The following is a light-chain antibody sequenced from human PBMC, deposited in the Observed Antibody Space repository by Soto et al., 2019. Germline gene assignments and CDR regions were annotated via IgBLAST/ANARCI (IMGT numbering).Light chain of an antibody. V-gene: IGLV2-14*01. CDR3: TSFAGSGTYV. J-gene: IGLJ1*01. CDR1: NSDVGGYNY. Sequence: QSVLTQPASVSGSPGQSIAISCTGTNSDVGGYNYVSWYQQYPGKAPKLIIFDVTNRPSGVSDRFSGSKSGSTASLTISGLQADDEADYYCTSFAGSGTYVFGTGTKVTVL. CDR2: DVT.